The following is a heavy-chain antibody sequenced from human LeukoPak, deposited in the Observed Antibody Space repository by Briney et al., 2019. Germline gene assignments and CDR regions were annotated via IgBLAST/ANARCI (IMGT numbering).Heavy chain of an antibody. V-gene: IGHV6-1*01. J-gene: IGHJ5*02. CDR3: ARDRNYYDSSGYLNWFDP. Sequence: SQTLSLTCAISGDSVSSNSAAWNWIRQSPSRGLEWLGRTYYRSKWYNDYAVSVKSRITINPDTSKNQFSLQLNSVTPEGTAVYYCARDRNYYDSSGYLNWFDPWGQGTLSPSPQ. CDR1: GDSVSSNSAA. D-gene: IGHD3-22*01. CDR2: TYYRSKWYN.